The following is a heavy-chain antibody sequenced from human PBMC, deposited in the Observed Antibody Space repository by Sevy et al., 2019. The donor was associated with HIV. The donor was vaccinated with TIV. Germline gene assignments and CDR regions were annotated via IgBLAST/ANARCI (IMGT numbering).Heavy chain of an antibody. CDR1: GFTFSSYA. CDR3: VVSRITMIVVVIVFDY. CDR2: ISSNGGST. J-gene: IGHJ4*02. D-gene: IGHD3-22*01. V-gene: IGHV3-64D*06. Sequence: GESLKISCSASGFTFSSYAMHWVRQAPGKGLEYVSAISSNGGSTYYADSVKGRFTISRDNSKNTLYLQMSGLRAEDTAVYYCVVSRITMIVVVIVFDYWGQGTLVTVSS.